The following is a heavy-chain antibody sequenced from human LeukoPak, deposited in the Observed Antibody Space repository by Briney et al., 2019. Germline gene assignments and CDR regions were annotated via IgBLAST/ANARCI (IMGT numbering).Heavy chain of an antibody. CDR2: ISSSGSTI. CDR3: AELGITMIGGV. D-gene: IGHD3-10*02. V-gene: IGHV3-48*03. CDR1: GFTFSSYE. J-gene: IGHJ6*04. Sequence: GGSLRLSCAASGFTFSSYEMNWVREAPGKGLGWGSYISSSGSTIYYADSVKGRFTISRDNAKNSLYLQMNSLRAEDTAVYYCAELGITMIGGVWGKGTTVTISS.